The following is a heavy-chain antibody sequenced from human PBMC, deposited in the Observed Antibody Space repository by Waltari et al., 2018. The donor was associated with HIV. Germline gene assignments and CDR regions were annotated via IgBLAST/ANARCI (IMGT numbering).Heavy chain of an antibody. Sequence: EVHLVESGGGLIQPGGSLRLSCADSGFTFNTYDMHWVRQAAGEGLQWVSAIGAAGDTYYSDSVKGRFTISRENAKNSLFLQMNSLRAGDTAVYFCVRVRDSSSGWYIFDYWGQGALVTVSS. CDR1: GFTFNTYD. D-gene: IGHD6-19*01. CDR3: VRVRDSSSGWYIFDY. V-gene: IGHV3-13*04. J-gene: IGHJ4*02. CDR2: IGAAGDT.